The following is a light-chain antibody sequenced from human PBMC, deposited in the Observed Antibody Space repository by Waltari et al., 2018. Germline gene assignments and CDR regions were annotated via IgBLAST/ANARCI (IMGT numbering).Light chain of an antibody. CDR2: DVS. J-gene: IGLJ2*01. Sequence: QSALTQPASVSGSPGQSIPIPCTGINGDVGGYYYVSWSQQYPGKAPKLLIYDVSHRPSGVSSRFSASKSGNTASLTISGLQTEDEADYYCTSYRSTNTRVIFGGGTKLAVL. CDR1: NGDVGGYYY. CDR3: TSYRSTNTRVI. V-gene: IGLV2-14*03.